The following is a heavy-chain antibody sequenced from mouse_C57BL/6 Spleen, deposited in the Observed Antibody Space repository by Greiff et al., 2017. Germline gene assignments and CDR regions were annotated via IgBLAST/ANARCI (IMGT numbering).Heavy chain of an antibody. V-gene: IGHV3-6*01. CDR3: ARDDYSNYGDYAMDY. Sequence: EVQLVESGPGLVKPSQSLSLTCSVTGYSITSGYYWNWIRQFPGNKLEWMGYISYDGSNNYNPSLKNRISITRDTSKNQFFLKLNSVTTEDTATYYCARDDYSNYGDYAMDYWGQGTSVTVSS. D-gene: IGHD2-5*01. CDR2: ISYDGSN. J-gene: IGHJ4*01. CDR1: GYSITSGYY.